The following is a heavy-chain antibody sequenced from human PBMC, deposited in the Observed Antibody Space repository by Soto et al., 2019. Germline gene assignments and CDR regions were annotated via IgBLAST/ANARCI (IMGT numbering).Heavy chain of an antibody. Sequence: QVQLVQSGADEKKPGASVKVSCKASGYTFTSYAMHWVRQAPGQRLEWMGWINAGNGNTKYSQKFQGRVTITRDTSASTAYMELSRLRSEGTAVYYCARDQLCFGEGAVDPWGQGTLVTVS. CDR1: GYTFTSYA. V-gene: IGHV1-3*05. D-gene: IGHD3-10*01. CDR2: INAGNGNT. J-gene: IGHJ5*02. CDR3: ARDQLCFGEGAVDP.